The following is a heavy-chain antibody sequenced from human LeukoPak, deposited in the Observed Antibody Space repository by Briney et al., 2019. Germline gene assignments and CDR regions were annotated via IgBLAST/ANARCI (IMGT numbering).Heavy chain of an antibody. J-gene: IGHJ3*02. CDR3: VRGADLVVTAISAFDI. D-gene: IGHD2-21*02. Sequence: GGSLRVSCAASGLTVSSNYMSWVRQAPGKGLEWVSVMFSGGSTYYADSVKGRFTISRDNSKNTLYFQMNSLRVEDTAVYYCVRGADLVVTAISAFDIWGQGTKVIVSS. V-gene: IGHV3-53*01. CDR2: MFSGGST. CDR1: GLTVSSNY.